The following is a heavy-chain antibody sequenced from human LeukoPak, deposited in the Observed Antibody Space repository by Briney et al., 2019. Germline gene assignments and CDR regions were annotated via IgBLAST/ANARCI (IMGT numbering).Heavy chain of an antibody. Sequence: GGSLRLSCAASGFTFSSYSMNWVRQAPGKGLEWVSSISSSSSYIYYADSVKGRFTISRDNAKNSLYLQMNSLRAEDTAVYYCARAASGSSNLGYWGQGTLVTVSS. V-gene: IGHV3-21*01. D-gene: IGHD6-6*01. CDR3: ARAASGSSNLGY. CDR1: GFTFSSYS. CDR2: ISSSSSYI. J-gene: IGHJ4*02.